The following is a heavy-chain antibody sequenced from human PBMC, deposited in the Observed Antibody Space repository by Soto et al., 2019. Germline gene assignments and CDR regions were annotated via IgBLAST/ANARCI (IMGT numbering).Heavy chain of an antibody. J-gene: IGHJ6*02. D-gene: IGHD2-8*01. Sequence: ASVKVSCKASGYTFTRYGISWVRQAPGQGLEWMGWIRGYNGETNYAQKFQGRVTMTVDTSTTTAFMELTSLTSDDRAVYYCAKNGQPPYYYYGMDVWGQGTTVTVSS. CDR3: AKNGQPPYYYYGMDV. V-gene: IGHV1-18*01. CDR1: GYTFTRYG. CDR2: IRGYNGET.